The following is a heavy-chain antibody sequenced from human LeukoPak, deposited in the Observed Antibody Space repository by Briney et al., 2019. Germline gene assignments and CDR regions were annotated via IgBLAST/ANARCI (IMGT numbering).Heavy chain of an antibody. V-gene: IGHV3-23*01. J-gene: IGHJ4*02. D-gene: IGHD3-22*01. CDR3: AKGMYYYDSSGYIIFDY. Sequence: GGSLRLSCAASGFTFSSYAMSWVRQAPGKGLEWVSGISGSGGSTYYADSVKGRFTISRDNSKNTLYLQMNSLRAEDTAVYYCAKGMYYYDSSGYIIFDYWGQGTLVTVSS. CDR2: ISGSGGST. CDR1: GFTFSSYA.